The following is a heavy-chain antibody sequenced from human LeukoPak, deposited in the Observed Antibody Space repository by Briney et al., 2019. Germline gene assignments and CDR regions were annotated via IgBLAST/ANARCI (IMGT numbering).Heavy chain of an antibody. D-gene: IGHD3-16*01. J-gene: IGHJ4*02. V-gene: IGHV1-8*01. CDR1: GYTFTSYD. CDR2: MNPNSGNT. Sequence: GASVKVSCKASGYTFTSYDINWVRQATGQGLEWMGWMNPNSGNTGYAQKFQGRVTMTRNTSISTAYMELSSLRSEDTAVYYCARHYPITFGGVSPPDNWGQGTLVTVSS. CDR3: ARHYPITFGGVSPPDN.